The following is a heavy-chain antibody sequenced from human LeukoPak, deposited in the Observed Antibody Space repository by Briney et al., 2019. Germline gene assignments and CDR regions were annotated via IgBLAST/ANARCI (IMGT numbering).Heavy chain of an antibody. CDR2: VVGSGDSV. V-gene: IGHV3-23*01. Sequence: SGGSLRLSCAASGFTFSSYVVSWVRQAPGKGLEWVSAVVGSGDSVYYADSVKGRFTISRDNSQNTLYLQMNSLRAEDTAVYYCAKPYKSGWYQCFDYWGQGTRVTVSS. D-gene: IGHD6-19*01. CDR1: GFTFSSYV. CDR3: AKPYKSGWYQCFDY. J-gene: IGHJ4*02.